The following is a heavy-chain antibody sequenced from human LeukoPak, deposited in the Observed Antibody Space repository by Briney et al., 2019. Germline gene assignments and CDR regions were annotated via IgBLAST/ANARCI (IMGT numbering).Heavy chain of an antibody. D-gene: IGHD3-10*01. CDR1: GFTFSSYW. Sequence: GGSLRLSCAASGFTFSSYWMSWVRQAPGKGLEWVANIKQDGSEKYYVDSVKGRFTISRDNAKNSLYLRMNSLRAEDTAVYYCARDRLYYYGSGGLCDYWGREPWSPSPQ. CDR2: IKQDGSEK. J-gene: IGHJ4*02. V-gene: IGHV3-7*03. CDR3: ARDRLYYYGSGGLCDY.